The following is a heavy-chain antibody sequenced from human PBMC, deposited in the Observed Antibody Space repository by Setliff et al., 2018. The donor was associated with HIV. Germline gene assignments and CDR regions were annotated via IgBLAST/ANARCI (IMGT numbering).Heavy chain of an antibody. V-gene: IGHV4-61*05. CDR3: AIVTTPHYYGMDV. Sequence: PSETLSLTCSVSGASISSNSYYWGWIRQPPGKAPEWIGYVYNSGTTKYNPSLKSRVTISVDTSKNQFSLRLNSVTAADTAVYYCAIVTTPHYYGMDVWGQGTTVTVSS. CDR1: GASISSNSYY. D-gene: IGHD4-17*01. J-gene: IGHJ6*02. CDR2: VYNSGTT.